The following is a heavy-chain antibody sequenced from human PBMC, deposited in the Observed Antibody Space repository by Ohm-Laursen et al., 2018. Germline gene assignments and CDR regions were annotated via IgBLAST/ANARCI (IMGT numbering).Heavy chain of an antibody. CDR2: IIPILGIA. Sequence: GSSVKVSCKASGGTFSSYAISWVRQAPGQGLEWMGRIIPILGIANYAQKFQGRVTMTKDRSTSTVYMELSSLRSDDTAVYYCARDFEWATDVWGQGTLVTVSS. J-gene: IGHJ6*02. D-gene: IGHD3-3*01. CDR1: GGTFSSYA. CDR3: ARDFEWATDV. V-gene: IGHV1-69*04.